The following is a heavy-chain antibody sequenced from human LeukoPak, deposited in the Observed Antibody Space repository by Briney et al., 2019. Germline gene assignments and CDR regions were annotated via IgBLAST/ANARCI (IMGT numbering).Heavy chain of an antibody. J-gene: IGHJ4*02. V-gene: IGHV3-23*01. CDR3: AKDYHIVVVPAATPGLFDY. D-gene: IGHD2-2*01. CDR1: GVTFSSYA. CDR2: ISGSGGST. Sequence: PGGSLRIFCAASGVTFSSYAMSWVRHAPGEGLEWVSAISGSGGSTYYADSVKGRFTISRDNSKNTLYLQMNSLRAEDTAVYYCAKDYHIVVVPAATPGLFDYWGQGTLVTVSS.